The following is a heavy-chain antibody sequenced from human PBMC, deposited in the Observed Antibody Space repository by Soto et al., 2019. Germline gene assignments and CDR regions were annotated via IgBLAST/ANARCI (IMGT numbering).Heavy chain of an antibody. J-gene: IGHJ4*02. CDR2: IGPESGAT. D-gene: IGHD5-12*01. CDR3: GRGRSGQIVVFY. Sequence: ASVEVYRRAYGYTFPGHYSHLLLQAPEHGPERMGEIGPESGATRYAQNFQGRVTMTMDMSITTVYMELSDLSPDDTAVYYCGRGRSGQIVVFYWAQGSPVTVS. V-gene: IGHV1-2*02. CDR1: GYTFPGHY.